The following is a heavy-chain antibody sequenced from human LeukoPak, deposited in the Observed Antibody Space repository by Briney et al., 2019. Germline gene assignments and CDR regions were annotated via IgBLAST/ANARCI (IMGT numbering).Heavy chain of an antibody. D-gene: IGHD2-15*01. CDR1: GFTFDDYA. CDR2: ISWNSGSI. J-gene: IGHJ3*02. Sequence: PGGSLRLSCAASGFTFDDYAMHWVRQAPGKGLEWVSGISWNSGSIGYADSVKGRFTISRDNAKNSLYLQMNSLRAEDTALYYCAKSRWGYYVDGSAAFDIWGQGTMVTVSS. CDR3: AKSRWGYYVDGSAAFDI. V-gene: IGHV3-9*01.